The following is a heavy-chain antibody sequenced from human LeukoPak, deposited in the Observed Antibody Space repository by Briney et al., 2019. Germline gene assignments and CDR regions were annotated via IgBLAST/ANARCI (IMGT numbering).Heavy chain of an antibody. CDR2: IYYSGNT. V-gene: IGHV4-39*01. J-gene: IGHJ4*02. CDR1: GVSISSSNSY. CDR3: ARQTGSGLFILP. D-gene: IGHD3/OR15-3a*01. Sequence: PSETLSLTCTVSGVSISSSNSYWGWIRQPPGTGLEWIGSIYYSGNTYYNASLKSQVSISIDTSKNQFSLKLTSVTAADTAVYYCARQTGSGLFILPGGQGTLVTVSS.